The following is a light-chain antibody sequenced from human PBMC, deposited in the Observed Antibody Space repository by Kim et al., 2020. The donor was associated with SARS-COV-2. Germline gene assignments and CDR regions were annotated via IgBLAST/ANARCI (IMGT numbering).Light chain of an antibody. CDR1: QSVLYSSNNKNY. CDR3: EQYYSTPQT. Sequence: EIVMTQTPDSLAVSLGERATINCKSSQSVLYSSNNKNYLAWYQQKPGQPPKLLIYWASTRESGVPDRFSGSGSGTDFTLTISSLQAEDVAIYYCEQYYSTPQTFGQGTKLEI. V-gene: IGKV4-1*01. J-gene: IGKJ2*01. CDR2: WAS.